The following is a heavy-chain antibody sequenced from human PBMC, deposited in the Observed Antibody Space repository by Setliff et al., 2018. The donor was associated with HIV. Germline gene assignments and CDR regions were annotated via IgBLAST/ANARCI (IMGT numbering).Heavy chain of an antibody. Sequence: ASVKVSCKASGYTFTGYHMHWVRQAPGQGLEWMAIINPSGGSTGYAQKFQGRVTMTRDTSISTAYMELSSLRSEDTAVYYCARGLTAANYQNYYYMDVWGKGTTVTVSS. CDR1: GYTFTGYH. V-gene: IGHV1-46*01. J-gene: IGHJ6*03. CDR3: ARGLTAANYQNYYYMDV. D-gene: IGHD2-2*01. CDR2: INPSGGST.